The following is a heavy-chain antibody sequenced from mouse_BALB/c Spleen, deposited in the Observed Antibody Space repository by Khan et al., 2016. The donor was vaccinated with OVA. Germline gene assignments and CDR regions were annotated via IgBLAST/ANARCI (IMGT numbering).Heavy chain of an antibody. CDR1: GYAFTNYL. D-gene: IGHD3-1*01. CDR3: RRGGFGGFAY. Sequence: VQLQESGAELVRPGTSVKVSCKASGYAFTNYLIEWVKQRPGQGLEWIGVINPGSGGTNYNEKFKGKATLTADKSSSTAYMQLSSLTSDVSAVYFCRRGGFGGFAYWGQGTLVTVSA. J-gene: IGHJ3*01. V-gene: IGHV1-54*01. CDR2: INPGSGGT.